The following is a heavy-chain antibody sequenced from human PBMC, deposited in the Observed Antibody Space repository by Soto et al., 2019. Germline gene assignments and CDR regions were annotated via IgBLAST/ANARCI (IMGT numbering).Heavy chain of an antibody. CDR1: GFTFSSFA. CDR2: ISYDGSNK. J-gene: IGHJ4*02. D-gene: IGHD1-7*01. Sequence: QVQLVESGGGVVQPGRSLRLSCAASGFTFSSFAIHWVRQAPGKGLEWMAVISYDGSNKYYADSVEGRFTISRDNSKNAVFLQMNRLRPEDTAVYYCARAYPQGGTNHCDYWGQGTLVTVSS. V-gene: IGHV3-30*04. CDR3: ARAYPQGGTNHCDY.